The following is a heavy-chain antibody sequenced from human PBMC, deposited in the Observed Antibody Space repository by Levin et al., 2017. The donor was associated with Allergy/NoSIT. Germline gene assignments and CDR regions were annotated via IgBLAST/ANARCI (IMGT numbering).Heavy chain of an antibody. V-gene: IGHV1-2*02. CDR1: GSTFTVYS. D-gene: IGHD6-19*01. Sequence: GGSLRLSCKASGSTFTVYSIHWVRRAPGQGLEWMGWINPNSGDTNYAQKFQGRVTMTRDTSIATAYMELSSLKSDDTAVYFCARPYSSGWYWETWGQGTLVTVSS. J-gene: IGHJ4*02. CDR3: ARPYSSGWYWET. CDR2: INPNSGDT.